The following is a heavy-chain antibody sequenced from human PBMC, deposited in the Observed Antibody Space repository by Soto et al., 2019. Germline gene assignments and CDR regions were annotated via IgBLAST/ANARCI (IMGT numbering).Heavy chain of an antibody. CDR2: ISPYSGNT. J-gene: IGHJ6*02. CDR3: AMVNNYVTPTPQDV. V-gene: IGHV1-18*01. Sequence: QVQLVQSGDEVRKPGSSVKVSCKASGYIFVNYGIAWVRQAPGQGLEWMGWISPYSGNTHYASQVKGRLNITTDTSTSTAYMDPESLTSDDTAVYYCAMVNNYVTPTPQDVWGQGTTVTVSS. CDR1: GYIFVNYG. D-gene: IGHD3-16*01.